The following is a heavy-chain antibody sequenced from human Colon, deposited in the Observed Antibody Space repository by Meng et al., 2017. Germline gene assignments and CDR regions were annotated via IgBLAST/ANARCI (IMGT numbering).Heavy chain of an antibody. J-gene: IGHJ4*02. CDR2: INPRTGDT. Sequence: QVQLVQSGAEVKKPGASVTVSCKASGYTLYIHWVRLRPGEGLEWMGRINPRTGDTKSAQSFQGRVTMTRDTSTTTFSMDPRSLTTDDSAIYFCARESAVGGSFDLWGQGTLVTVLL. V-gene: IGHV1-2*06. CDR1: GYTLY. CDR3: ARESAVGGSFDL. D-gene: IGHD2-15*01.